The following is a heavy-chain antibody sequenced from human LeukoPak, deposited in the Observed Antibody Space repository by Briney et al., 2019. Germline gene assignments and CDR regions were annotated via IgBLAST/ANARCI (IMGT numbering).Heavy chain of an antibody. CDR1: GFTFRSYA. Sequence: GGSLRLSCAASGFTFRSYAMSWVRQAPGKGLEWVSAINGGGDSTYYVDSVKGRFTISRDNSENTLYLQMNSLRAEDTAVYYCARDQSVTNYYYGMDVWGQGTTVAVSS. D-gene: IGHD4-17*01. J-gene: IGHJ6*02. CDR2: INGGGDST. CDR3: ARDQSVTNYYYGMDV. V-gene: IGHV3-23*01.